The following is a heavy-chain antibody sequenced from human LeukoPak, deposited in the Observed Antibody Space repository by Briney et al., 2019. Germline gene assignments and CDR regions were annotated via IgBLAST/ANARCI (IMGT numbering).Heavy chain of an antibody. J-gene: IGHJ4*02. V-gene: IGHV3-30*02. CDR2: IRYDGSNK. CDR3: ARSVEMATMVGY. D-gene: IGHD5-24*01. CDR1: GFTFSSYG. Sequence: GGSLRLSCAASGFTFSSYGMHWVRQAPGKGLDGVAFIRYDGSNKYYADSVKGRFTISRDNSKNTLYLQMNSLRSEDTAVYYCARSVEMATMVGYWGQGTLVTVSS.